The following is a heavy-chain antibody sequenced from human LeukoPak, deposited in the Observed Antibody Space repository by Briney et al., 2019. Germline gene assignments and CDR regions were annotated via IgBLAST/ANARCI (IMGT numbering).Heavy chain of an antibody. V-gene: IGHV4-34*01. J-gene: IGHJ6*02. D-gene: IGHD5-12*01. CDR2: INHSGST. Sequence: SETLSLTCAVYGGSFSGYYWSWIRQPPGKGLEWIGEINHSGSTNYNPSLKSRVTISVDTSKNKFSLKLSSVTAADTAVYYCARIIVATISDYYYGMDVWGQGTTVTVSS. CDR1: GGSFSGYY. CDR3: ARIIVATISDYYYGMDV.